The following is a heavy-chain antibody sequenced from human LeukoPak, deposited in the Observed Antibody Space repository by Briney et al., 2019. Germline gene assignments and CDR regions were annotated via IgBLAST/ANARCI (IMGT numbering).Heavy chain of an antibody. Sequence: GGSLRLSCAASGFTFDDYGMSWVRQAPGKGLEWVSGINWNGGSTGYADSVKGRFTISRDNAKNSVYLHLNSLRAEDTAVYFCTKEEWWRQDYWGQGSLVTVSS. CDR3: TKEEWWRQDY. CDR1: GFTFDDYG. CDR2: INWNGGST. D-gene: IGHD2-8*01. V-gene: IGHV3-20*04. J-gene: IGHJ4*02.